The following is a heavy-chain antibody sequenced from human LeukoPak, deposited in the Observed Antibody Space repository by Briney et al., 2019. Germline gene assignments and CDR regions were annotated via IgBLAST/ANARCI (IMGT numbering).Heavy chain of an antibody. V-gene: IGHV3-30*02. CDR1: GFTFSSNG. D-gene: IGHD5-18*01. J-gene: IGHJ4*02. Sequence: PGGSLRLSCVASGFTFSSNGMHWVRQAPGKGLEWVTFIQYDGSKKYYADSVKGRFTISRDNSKNTLYLEMNSLRAEDTAVYYCAPQRGFRLLDRYFDSWGQGTLVTVSS. CDR2: IQYDGSKK. CDR3: APQRGFRLLDRYFDS.